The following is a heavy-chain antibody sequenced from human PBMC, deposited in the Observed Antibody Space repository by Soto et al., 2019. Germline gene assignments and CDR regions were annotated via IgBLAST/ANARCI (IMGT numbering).Heavy chain of an antibody. CDR2: IRSRANSYAT. Sequence: EVQLVESGGGLVQPGGSLKLSCAASGFTFSGSAMHWVRQASGKGLEWVGRIRSRANSYATAYAASVKGRFTISRDDSKNTASLQMNSLKTEDTAVYYCTRHALQYCGGDCYLLPYFDLWGRGTLVTVSS. J-gene: IGHJ2*01. V-gene: IGHV3-73*02. D-gene: IGHD2-21*02. CDR3: TRHALQYCGGDCYLLPYFDL. CDR1: GFTFSGSA.